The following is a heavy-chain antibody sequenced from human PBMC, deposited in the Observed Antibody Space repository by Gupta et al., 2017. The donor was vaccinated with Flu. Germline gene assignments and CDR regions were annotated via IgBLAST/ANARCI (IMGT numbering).Heavy chain of an antibody. CDR1: GFNFSSNA. J-gene: IGHJ6*02. CDR2: VSGSGGAT. V-gene: IGHV3-23*01. Sequence: EVQLLESGGGLAQPGGSLRLSCAASGFNFSSNAMSWVRQAPGKGLECVSVVSGSGGATYYADSVKGRFTISRDNSKNTLFLQMNSLRAEDTAVYYCAKEKDDYYYGMDVWGQGTTVTVSS. CDR3: AKEKDDYYYGMDV.